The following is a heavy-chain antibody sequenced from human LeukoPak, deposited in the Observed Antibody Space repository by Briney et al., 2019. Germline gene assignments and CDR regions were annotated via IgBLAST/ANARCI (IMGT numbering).Heavy chain of an antibody. D-gene: IGHD3-3*01. Sequence: GASVKVSCKASGYTFTSHYMHWVRQAAGQGREWMGIINPSGGSTSYAQKFQGRVTMTRDMSTSTAYMELSSLRSEDTAVYYCAYLLSGLRFLSGYMDVWGKGTTVTVSS. V-gene: IGHV1-46*01. CDR1: GYTFTSHY. CDR3: AYLLSGLRFLSGYMDV. J-gene: IGHJ6*03. CDR2: INPSGGST.